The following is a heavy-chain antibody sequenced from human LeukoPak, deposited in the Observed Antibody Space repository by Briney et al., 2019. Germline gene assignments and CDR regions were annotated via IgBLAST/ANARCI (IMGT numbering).Heavy chain of an antibody. D-gene: IGHD2-15*01. J-gene: IGHJ4*02. CDR1: GGSISTYY. CDR2: IYYDGST. Sequence: SETLSLTCTVSGGSISTYYWSWIRQPPGKGLEWIGYIYYDGSTIYNPSRKSRVTISVDTSKNQFSLKLSSVTAADTAVYYCARCSSGGSCYVVEWGQGALVTVSS. V-gene: IGHV4-59*01. CDR3: ARCSSGGSCYVVE.